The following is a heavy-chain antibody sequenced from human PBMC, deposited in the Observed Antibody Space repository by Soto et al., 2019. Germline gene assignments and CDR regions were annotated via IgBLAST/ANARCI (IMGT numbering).Heavy chain of an antibody. Sequence: EVQLLESGGGVVQPGGSLRLSCAASGFTFSAYAMSWVRQAPGKGLQWVSGVGGSDTDKHYADSVRGRFTVSRDNSKNTLYLRMNSLRVDDTAVYYCAKDATAVNGVWDPFDMWGQGTEVTVSS. J-gene: IGHJ3*02. CDR2: VGGSDTDK. V-gene: IGHV3-23*01. D-gene: IGHD2-8*01. CDR3: AKDATAVNGVWDPFDM. CDR1: GFTFSAYA.